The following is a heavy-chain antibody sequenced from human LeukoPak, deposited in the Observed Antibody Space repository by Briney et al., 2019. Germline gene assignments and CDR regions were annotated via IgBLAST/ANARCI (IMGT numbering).Heavy chain of an antibody. V-gene: IGHV4-4*02. Sequence: TSGTLSLTCAVSGDSISSINWWTWVRQPPGKGLEWIGEIYHSGSTNYNPSLESRVTISVDKSKNQFSLKLSSVTAADTAVYYCARRFTMVRGVSFDYWGQGTLVTVSS. CDR1: GDSISSINW. CDR3: ARRFTMVRGVSFDY. D-gene: IGHD3-10*01. CDR2: IYHSGST. J-gene: IGHJ4*02.